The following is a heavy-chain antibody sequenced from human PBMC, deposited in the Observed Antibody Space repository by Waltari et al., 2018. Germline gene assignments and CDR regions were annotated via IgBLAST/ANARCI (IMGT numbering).Heavy chain of an antibody. J-gene: IGHJ4*02. D-gene: IGHD1-26*01. CDR2: ISWNSGSI. V-gene: IGHV3-9*01. Sequence: EVQLVESGGGLVQPGRSLRLSCAASGFTFDDYAMHWVRQAPGKGLEWVSGISWNSGSIGYADAVKGRFTISRDNAKNSLYLQMNSLRAEDTALYYCAKGSGSYQGGFDYWGQGTLVTVSS. CDR1: GFTFDDYA. CDR3: AKGSGSYQGGFDY.